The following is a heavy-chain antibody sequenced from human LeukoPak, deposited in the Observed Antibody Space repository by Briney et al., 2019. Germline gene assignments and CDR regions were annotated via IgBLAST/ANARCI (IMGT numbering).Heavy chain of an antibody. CDR2: IYYSGST. Sequence: SETLSLTCTVSGGSISSSDYYWGWIRQPPGKGLEWIGSIYYSGSTYHNPSLKSRVTISIDTSKSQFSLRLTSVTAADTAVYYCARHFTTVTPWYFDYWGQGTLVTVSS. CDR1: GGSISSSDYY. D-gene: IGHD4-17*01. J-gene: IGHJ4*02. CDR3: ARHFTTVTPWYFDY. V-gene: IGHV4-39*01.